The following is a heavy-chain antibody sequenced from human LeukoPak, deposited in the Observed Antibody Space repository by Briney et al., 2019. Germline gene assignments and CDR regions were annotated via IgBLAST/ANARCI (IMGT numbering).Heavy chain of an antibody. D-gene: IGHD2-15*01. CDR1: GYTLTSYD. Sequence: ASVKVSCKASGYTLTSYDINWVRQATGQGLEWMGWMNPNSGNTGYAQKFQGRVTMTRNTSISTAYMELSSLRSEDTAVYYCAIPSSRSNNWFDPWGQGTLVTVSS. CDR3: AIPSSRSNNWFDP. V-gene: IGHV1-8*01. CDR2: MNPNSGNT. J-gene: IGHJ5*02.